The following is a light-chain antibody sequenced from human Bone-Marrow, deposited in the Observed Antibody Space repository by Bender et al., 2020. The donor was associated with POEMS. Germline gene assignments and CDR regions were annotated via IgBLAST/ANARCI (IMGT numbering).Light chain of an antibody. CDR2: EAT. V-gene: IGLV2-14*02. CDR1: SSDFGSYHL. Sequence: QSALTQPASVSGSPGQSITISCTATSSDFGSYHLVSWYQQHPGKAPKLMIYEATKRPSGVSDRFSASKSGNTAFLTISGLQAEDEAHYYCSSYRSGSTPLVFGTGTEVTVL. CDR3: SSYRSGSTPLV. J-gene: IGLJ1*01.